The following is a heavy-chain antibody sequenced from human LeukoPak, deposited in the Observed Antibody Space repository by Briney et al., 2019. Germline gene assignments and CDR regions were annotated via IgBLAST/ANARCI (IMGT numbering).Heavy chain of an antibody. CDR2: IYYSGST. D-gene: IGHD4-23*01. J-gene: IGHJ4*02. CDR1: GGSISSGGYY. CDR3: ASLDYGGNSFRSDY. V-gene: IGHV4-31*03. Sequence: SQTLSLTCTVSGGSISSGGYYWSWIRQHPGKGLEWIGYIYYSGSTYYNPSLKSRVTISVDTPKNQFSLKLSSVTAADTAVYYCASLDYGGNSFRSDYWGQGTLVTVSS.